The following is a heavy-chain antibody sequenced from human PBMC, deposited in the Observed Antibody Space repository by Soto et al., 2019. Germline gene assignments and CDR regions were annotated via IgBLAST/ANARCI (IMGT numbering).Heavy chain of an antibody. CDR1: GYTFTSYD. CDR2: MNPNSGNT. V-gene: IGHV1-8*01. Sequence: VASVKVSCKASGYTFTSYDINWVRQATGQGLEWMGWMNPNSGNTGYAQKFQGRVTMTRNTSISTAYMELSSLRSEDTAVYYCARWSNGGENWGYYYYYYMDVWGKGTTVTVSS. D-gene: IGHD7-27*01. CDR3: ARWSNGGENWGYYYYYYMDV. J-gene: IGHJ6*03.